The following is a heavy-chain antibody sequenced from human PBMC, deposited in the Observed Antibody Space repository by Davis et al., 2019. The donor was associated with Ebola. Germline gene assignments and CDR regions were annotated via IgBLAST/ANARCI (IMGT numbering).Heavy chain of an antibody. CDR3: AKDLLWFGELSEYYFDY. V-gene: IGHV3-53*01. Sequence: GESLKISCAASGFTVSSNYMSWVRQAPGKGLEWVSVIYSGGSTYYATSVKGRFTISRDNSKNTLYLQMNSLRAEDTAVYYCAKDLLWFGELSEYYFDYWGQGTLVTVSS. CDR1: GFTVSSNY. D-gene: IGHD3-10*01. J-gene: IGHJ4*02. CDR2: IYSGGST.